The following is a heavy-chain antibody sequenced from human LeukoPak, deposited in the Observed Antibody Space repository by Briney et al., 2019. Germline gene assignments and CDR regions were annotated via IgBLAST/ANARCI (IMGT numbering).Heavy chain of an antibody. Sequence: GASVKVSCKASGYTFSTYGISWVRQAPGQGLEWMGWISVYRGNTNYAQNFQGRVAMTTGTSTSTAYMELRSLRSDDTAVYYCARDPDGAMDFDYWGQGTLGTVSS. D-gene: IGHD5-24*01. CDR3: ARDPDGAMDFDY. CDR1: GYTFSTYG. J-gene: IGHJ4*02. CDR2: ISVYRGNT. V-gene: IGHV1-18*01.